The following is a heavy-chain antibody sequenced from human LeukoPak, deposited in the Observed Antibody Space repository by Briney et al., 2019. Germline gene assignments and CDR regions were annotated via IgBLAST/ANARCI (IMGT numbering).Heavy chain of an antibody. CDR2: IYSGGST. J-gene: IGHJ4*02. CDR3: VIGSSGWYPMVPFDY. D-gene: IGHD6-19*01. Sequence: GGSLRLSCATSGFTFSSYAMSWVRQAPGKGLEWVSVIYSGGSTYYADSVKGRFTISRDNSKNTLYLQMSSLRAEDTAVYYCVIGSSGWYPMVPFDYWGQGTLVTVSS. V-gene: IGHV3-66*01. CDR1: GFTFSSYA.